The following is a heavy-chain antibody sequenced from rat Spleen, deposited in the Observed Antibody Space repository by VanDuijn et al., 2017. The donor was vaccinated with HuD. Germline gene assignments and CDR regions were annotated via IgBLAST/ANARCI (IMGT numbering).Heavy chain of an antibody. J-gene: IGHJ3*01. D-gene: IGHD1-5*01. CDR2: LSYDGITT. V-gene: IGHV5-29*01. CDR1: GFTFSNYG. CDR3: ARSEGTTGGFAY. Sequence: EVHLVESGGGLVQPGRSLKLSCAVSGFTFSNYGMAWVRQAPTKGLEWVATLSYDGITTYYRDSVKGRFTISSENAKSTLYLQMDSLRSEDTATYYCARSEGTTGGFAYWGQGTLVTVSS.